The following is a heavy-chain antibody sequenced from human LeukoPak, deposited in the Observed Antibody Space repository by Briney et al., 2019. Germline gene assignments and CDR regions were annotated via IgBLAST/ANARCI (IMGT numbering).Heavy chain of an antibody. Sequence: ASVKVSCKASGYTFTGYYIHWVRQAPGQGLEWMGWINCHSGGTNHAQKFQGSVTMTRDPSISTAYMELTSLISDDTAVYYCARGDTYGVDYWGQGTLVTVSS. CDR1: GYTFTGYY. D-gene: IGHD1-26*01. CDR3: ARGDTYGVDY. J-gene: IGHJ4*02. CDR2: INCHSGGT. V-gene: IGHV1-2*02.